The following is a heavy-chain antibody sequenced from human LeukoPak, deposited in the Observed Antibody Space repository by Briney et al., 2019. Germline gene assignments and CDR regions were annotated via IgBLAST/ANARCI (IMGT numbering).Heavy chain of an antibody. D-gene: IGHD3-16*01. V-gene: IGHV4-34*01. J-gene: IGHJ4*02. CDR3: AREDLWSDY. CDR1: GGSFSGYY. CDR2: INHSGST. Sequence: PSETLSLTCAVYGGSFSGYYWSWIRQPPGKGLEWIGEINHSGSTNYNPSLKSRVTISVDTSKNQFSLKLSSVTAADTAVYYCAREDLWSDYWGQGTLVTVSS.